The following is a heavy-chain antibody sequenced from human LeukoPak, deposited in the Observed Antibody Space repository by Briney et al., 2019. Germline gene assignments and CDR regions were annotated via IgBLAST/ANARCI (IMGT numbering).Heavy chain of an antibody. V-gene: IGHV4-34*01. Sequence: SETLSLTCAVYGGSFSGYYWSWIRQPPGKGLEWIGEINHSGSTNYSPSLKSRVTISVDTSKNQFSLKLSSVTAADTAVYYCARAWDYYDSSGYYGYWGQGTLVTVSS. CDR3: ARAWDYYDSSGYYGY. CDR2: INHSGST. CDR1: GGSFSGYY. J-gene: IGHJ4*02. D-gene: IGHD3-22*01.